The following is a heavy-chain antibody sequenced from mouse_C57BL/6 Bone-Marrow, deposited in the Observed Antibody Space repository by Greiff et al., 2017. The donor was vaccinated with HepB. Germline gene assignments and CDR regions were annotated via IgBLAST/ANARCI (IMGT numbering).Heavy chain of an antibody. V-gene: IGHV10-3*01. J-gene: IGHJ4*01. CDR3: VKGPHYYYGRYAMDY. CDR1: GFTFNTYA. Sequence: EVMLVESGGGLVQPKGSLKLSCAASGFTFNTYAMHWVRQAPGKGLEWVARIRSKSSNYATYYADSVKDRFTISRDDSQSMLYLQMNNLKTEDTAMYYCVKGPHYYYGRYAMDYWGQGTSVTVSS. D-gene: IGHD1-1*01. CDR2: IRSKSSNYAT.